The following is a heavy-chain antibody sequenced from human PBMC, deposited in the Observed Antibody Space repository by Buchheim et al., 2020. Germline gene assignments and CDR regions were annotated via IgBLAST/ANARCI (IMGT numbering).Heavy chain of an antibody. V-gene: IGHV3-33*01. CDR2: IWYDGSNK. CDR1: GFTFSSYG. Sequence: QVQLVESGGGVVQPGRSLRLSCAASGFTFSSYGMHWVRQAPGKGLEWVAVIWYDGSNKYYADSVKGRFTISRDNSKNTLYLQMNSLRAEDTAVYYCARDQVRFLEWLFKWAYGMDVWGQGTT. CDR3: ARDQVRFLEWLFKWAYGMDV. D-gene: IGHD3-3*01. J-gene: IGHJ6*02.